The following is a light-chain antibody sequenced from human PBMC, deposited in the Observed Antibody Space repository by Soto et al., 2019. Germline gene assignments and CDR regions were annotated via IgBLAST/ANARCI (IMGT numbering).Light chain of an antibody. CDR2: AAS. CDR3: QQANSFPWT. V-gene: IGKV1-12*01. Sequence: DIQMTQSPSSVSASVGDRVTITCRASQGISSWLAWYQRKPGKAPKLLIHAASTLQSGVPSRFSGSGPGTDFTLTISSLQPEDFATYYCQQANSFPWTFGQGTKVEFK. J-gene: IGKJ1*01. CDR1: QGISSW.